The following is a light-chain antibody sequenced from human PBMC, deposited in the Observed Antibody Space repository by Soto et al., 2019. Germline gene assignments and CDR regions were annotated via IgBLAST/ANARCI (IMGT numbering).Light chain of an antibody. Sequence: EVVMTQSPATLSLSPGERATLSFRASESVSSNLAWYQQRPGQAPRLVIYGASTRATGIPARFSGGGSGTEFTLTISSLQSEDFAVYYCQQYINLWTFGQGTKVDIK. CDR3: QQYINLWT. V-gene: IGKV3-15*01. CDR2: GAS. CDR1: ESVSSN. J-gene: IGKJ1*01.